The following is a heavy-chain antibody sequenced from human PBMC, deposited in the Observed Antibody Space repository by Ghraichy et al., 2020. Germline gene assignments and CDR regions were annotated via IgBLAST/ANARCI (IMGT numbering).Heavy chain of an antibody. CDR2: ISTDGSRT. CDR3: ARDPYCSSTNCYTGSWFDP. V-gene: IGHV3-74*01. D-gene: IGHD2-2*02. J-gene: IGHJ5*02. CDR1: GFTFSSYW. Sequence: GGSLRLSCAASGFTFSSYWMHCVRQAPGKGLVWVSSISTDGSRTSYADSVKGRFTISRDNAKNTLYLQMNSLRAEDTAVYYCARDPYCSSTNCYTGSWFDPWGLGTLVTVSS.